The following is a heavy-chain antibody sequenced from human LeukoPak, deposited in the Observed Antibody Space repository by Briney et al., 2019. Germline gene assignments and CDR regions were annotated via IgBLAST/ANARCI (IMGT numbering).Heavy chain of an antibody. D-gene: IGHD2-15*01. J-gene: IGHJ6*02. CDR3: ARDGRGYCSGGSCYDPYYYYGMDV. CDR2: IYSGGST. CDR1: GFTVSSNY. V-gene: IGHV3-66*01. Sequence: PGGFLPLSCAASGFTVSSNYMSWGRQAPGKGLGWGSVIYSGGSTYYADSVKGRFTISRDNSKNTLYLQMNSLRAEDTAVYYCARDGRGYCSGGSCYDPYYYYGMDVWGQGTTVTVSS.